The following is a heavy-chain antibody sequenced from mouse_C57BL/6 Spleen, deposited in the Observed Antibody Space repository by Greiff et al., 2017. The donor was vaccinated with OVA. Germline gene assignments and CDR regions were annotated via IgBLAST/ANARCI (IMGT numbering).Heavy chain of an antibody. J-gene: IGHJ2*01. V-gene: IGHV5-6*01. D-gene: IGHD2-4*01. CDR1: GFTFSSYG. CDR2: ISSGGSYT. CDR3: ARLYYDYDRGVYYFDY. Sequence: EVQRVESGGDLVKPGGSLKLSCAASGFTFSSYGMSWVRQTPDKRLEWVATISSGGSYTYYPDSVKGRFTISRDNAKNTLYLQMSSLKSEDTAMYYCARLYYDYDRGVYYFDYWGQGTTLTVSS.